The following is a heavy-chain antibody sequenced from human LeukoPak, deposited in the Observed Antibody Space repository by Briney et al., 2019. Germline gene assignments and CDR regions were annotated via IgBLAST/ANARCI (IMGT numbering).Heavy chain of an antibody. J-gene: IGHJ4*02. Sequence: GGSLRLSCAASGFTLSSYSMNWVRQAPGKGLEWVSYISSSSSTIYYADSVKGRFTISRDNAKNSLYLQMNSLRAEDTAVYYCARAGYDYVWGSYRSSPLDYWGQGTLVTVSS. CDR2: ISSSSSTI. CDR3: ARAGYDYVWGSYRSSPLDY. V-gene: IGHV3-48*01. CDR1: GFTLSSYS. D-gene: IGHD3-16*02.